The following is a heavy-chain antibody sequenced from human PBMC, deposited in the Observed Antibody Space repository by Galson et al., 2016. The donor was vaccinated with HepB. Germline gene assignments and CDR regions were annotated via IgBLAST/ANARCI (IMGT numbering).Heavy chain of an antibody. D-gene: IGHD7-27*01. CDR1: GFTFRSYA. J-gene: IGHJ2*01. CDR2: ITGSGITT. Sequence: SLRLSCAASGFTFRSYAMTWVRQAPGKGLEWVSAITGSGITTSYADSVKGRFTISRDNPKNTLYLQTNSLRAEDTAVYYCAKAPTGDQSWYFDLWGQGALVTVSS. CDR3: AKAPTGDQSWYFDL. V-gene: IGHV3-23*01.